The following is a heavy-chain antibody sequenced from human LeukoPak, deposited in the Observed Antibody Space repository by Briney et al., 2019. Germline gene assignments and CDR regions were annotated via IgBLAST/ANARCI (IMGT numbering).Heavy chain of an antibody. CDR2: IKSKTDGGTT. V-gene: IGHV3-15*01. CDR3: TTLDIVVVPAATDTDY. D-gene: IGHD2-2*03. J-gene: IGHJ4*02. CDR1: GFTFSNAW. Sequence: PGGSLRLSCAASGFTFSNAWMSWVRQAPGKGLEWVGRIKSKTDGGTTDYAAPVKGRFTISRDDSKKTLYLQMNSLKAEDTAVYYCTTLDIVVVPAATDTDYWGQGTLVTVSS.